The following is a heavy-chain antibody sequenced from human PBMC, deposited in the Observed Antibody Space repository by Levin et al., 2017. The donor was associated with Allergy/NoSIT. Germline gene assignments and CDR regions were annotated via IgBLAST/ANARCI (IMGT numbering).Heavy chain of an antibody. CDR2: INSAGSNT. J-gene: IGHJ5*02. Sequence: GGSLRLSCAASGFTFSNYWMHWVRQAPGKGLVWVSHINSAGSNTNYADSVKGRFTISRDNAKNTLYLQMNSLRDEDTAVYYCARGGCSSTSWLDNWGQGTLVTVSP. CDR3: ARGGCSSTSWLDN. D-gene: IGHD2-2*01. V-gene: IGHV3-74*01. CDR1: GFTFSNYW.